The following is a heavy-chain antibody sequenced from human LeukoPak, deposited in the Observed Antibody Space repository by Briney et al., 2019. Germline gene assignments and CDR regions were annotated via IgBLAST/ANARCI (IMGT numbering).Heavy chain of an antibody. CDR1: GGTFSSYA. CDR3: ATFGSGWAWDFDY. V-gene: IGHV1-69*04. Sequence: ASVKVSCKASGGTFSSYAISWVRQAPGQGLEWMGRIIPIFGIANYAQKFQGRVTITADKSTSTAYMELSSLRSEDTAVYYCATFGSGWAWDFDYWGQGTLVTVSS. D-gene: IGHD6-19*01. CDR2: IIPIFGIA. J-gene: IGHJ4*02.